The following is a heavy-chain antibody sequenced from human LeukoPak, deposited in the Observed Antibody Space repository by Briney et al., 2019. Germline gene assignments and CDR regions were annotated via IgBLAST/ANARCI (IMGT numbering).Heavy chain of an antibody. CDR2: ISYNGGRK. J-gene: IGHJ4*02. D-gene: IGHD6-6*01. CDR3: ARESFAARWD. Sequence: GGTLRLSCVASGFSFSGYAIHWVRQAPGKGLEWVALISYNGGRKDYADSVKGRFTIDRDNSTNTVYLQMNSLRAEDTAVYYCARESFAARWDWGQGTLVTVSS. V-gene: IGHV3-30*04. CDR1: GFSFSGYA.